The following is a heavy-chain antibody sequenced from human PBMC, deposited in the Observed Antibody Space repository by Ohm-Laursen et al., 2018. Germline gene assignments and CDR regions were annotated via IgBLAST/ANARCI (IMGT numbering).Heavy chain of an antibody. CDR1: GGSISSYY. V-gene: IGHV4-59*08. Sequence: GTLSLTCTVSGGSISSYYWSWIRQPPGKGLEWIGYIYYSGSTNYNPSLKSRVTISVDTSKNQFPLKLSSVTAADTAVYYCASLWPSKSLDYWGQGTLVTVSS. J-gene: IGHJ4*02. CDR3: ASLWPSKSLDY. D-gene: IGHD2-21*01. CDR2: IYYSGST.